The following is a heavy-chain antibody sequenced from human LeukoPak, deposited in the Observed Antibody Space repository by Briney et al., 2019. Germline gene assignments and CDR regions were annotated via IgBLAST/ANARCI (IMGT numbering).Heavy chain of an antibody. D-gene: IGHD4-17*01. J-gene: IGHJ4*02. CDR2: IYHSGST. V-gene: IGHV4-30-2*01. Sequence: SQTLSLTCAVSGGSISSGGYSWSWIRQPPGKGLEWIGYIYHSGSTYYNPSLESRVTISVDRSKNQFSLKLSSVTAADTAVYYCARLTTVTNYFDYWGQGTLVTVSS. CDR1: GGSISSGGYS. CDR3: ARLTTVTNYFDY.